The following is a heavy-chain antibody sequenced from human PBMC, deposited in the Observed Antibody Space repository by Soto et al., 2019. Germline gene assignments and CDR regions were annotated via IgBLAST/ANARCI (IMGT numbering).Heavy chain of an antibody. D-gene: IGHD3-10*01. Sequence: QVQLQESGPGLVKPSGTLSLTCAVSGGSISSSNWWSWVRQPPGMRLEWIGETHHSGTTNYNPSLKSRVXXXVXESKNQFSLKLSSVTAADTALYYCAREGSGSSFFDYWGQGTLVTVSS. V-gene: IGHV4-4*02. CDR2: THHSGTT. J-gene: IGHJ4*02. CDR1: GGSISSSNW. CDR3: AREGSGSSFFDY.